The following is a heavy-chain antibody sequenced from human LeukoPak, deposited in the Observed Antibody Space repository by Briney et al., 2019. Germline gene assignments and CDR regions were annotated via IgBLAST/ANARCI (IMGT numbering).Heavy chain of an antibody. Sequence: SETLSLTCTVSGGSISSYYWSWIRQPPGKGLEWIGYISYSGSTNYNPSLKSRVTISLDTSKNQFSLKLSSVTAADTAVYYCARPRSSGWHGGFDYWGQGTLVTVSS. CDR1: GGSISSYY. D-gene: IGHD6-19*01. CDR3: ARPRSSGWHGGFDY. J-gene: IGHJ4*02. CDR2: ISYSGST. V-gene: IGHV4-59*08.